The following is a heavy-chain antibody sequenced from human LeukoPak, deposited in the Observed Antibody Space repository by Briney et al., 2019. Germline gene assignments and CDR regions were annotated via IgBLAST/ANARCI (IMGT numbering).Heavy chain of an antibody. V-gene: IGHV3-7*01. CDR2: IKQDGSEK. Sequence: PGGSLRLSCAASGFTFSSYAMSWVRQAPGKGLEWVANIKQDGSEKYYLGSVMGRFTISRDNAKNSLYLQMNSLSAEDTGVYYCAREWGYWGQGTLVSVSS. D-gene: IGHD1-26*01. J-gene: IGHJ4*02. CDR3: AREWGY. CDR1: GFTFSSYA.